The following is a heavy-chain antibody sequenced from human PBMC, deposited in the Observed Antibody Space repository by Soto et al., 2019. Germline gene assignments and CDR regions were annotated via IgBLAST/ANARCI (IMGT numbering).Heavy chain of an antibody. CDR1: GFSLHTSGMC. Sequence: ESGPTLVNPTQTLALTCTFSGFSLHTSGMCVNWIRQPPGKALEWLARIDWDDDKYYSTSLKTRLTVSKDTSKNQVVLTMTNVDPVDTATYYCARSLGVPVAEAFDIWGQGAMVTVSS. V-gene: IGHV2-70*11. CDR3: ARSLGVPVAEAFDI. CDR2: IDWDDDK. D-gene: IGHD6-19*01. J-gene: IGHJ3*02.